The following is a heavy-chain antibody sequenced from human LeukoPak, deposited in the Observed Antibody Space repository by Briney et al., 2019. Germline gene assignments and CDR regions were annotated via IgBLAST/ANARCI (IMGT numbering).Heavy chain of an antibody. J-gene: IGHJ4*02. CDR1: GGSISSGDYY. V-gene: IGHV4-30-4*01. CDR3: ARVRKDYYDSSGYSDDY. CDR2: IYYSGST. Sequence: SQTLSLTCTVSGGSISSGDYYWSWIRQPLGKGLEWIGYIYYSGSTYYNPSLKNRVTISVDTSKNQFSLKLSSVTAADTAVYYCARVRKDYYDSSGYSDDYWGQGTLVTVSS. D-gene: IGHD3-22*01.